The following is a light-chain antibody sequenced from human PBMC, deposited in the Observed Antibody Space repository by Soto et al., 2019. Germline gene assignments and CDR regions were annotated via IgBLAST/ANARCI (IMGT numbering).Light chain of an antibody. J-gene: IGKJ2*01. Sequence: DIPMTQSPSSLSASVGDRVTITCRASQSISSYLNWYQQKPGKAPKLLIYAASSLQSGVPSRFSGSGSGTDFTLTISSLQPEDFATYYCQQSYSTQVNFGQGTKLEIK. V-gene: IGKV1-39*01. CDR2: AAS. CDR3: QQSYSTQVN. CDR1: QSISSY.